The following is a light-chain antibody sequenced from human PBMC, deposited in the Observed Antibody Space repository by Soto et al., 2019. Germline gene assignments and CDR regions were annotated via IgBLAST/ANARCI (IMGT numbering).Light chain of an antibody. Sequence: DFQMSQVLNSLSACLGDRDTNTWRASRSISRYFNCYHQTSGKAPKFLIYASSSLHSALPSRFSGSGSGTDFPLPISTLPPEAFATYYCQHCYSTPLTFGQGTKVDLK. V-gene: IGKV1-39*01. CDR1: RSISRY. CDR3: QHCYSTPLT. CDR2: ASS. J-gene: IGKJ1*01.